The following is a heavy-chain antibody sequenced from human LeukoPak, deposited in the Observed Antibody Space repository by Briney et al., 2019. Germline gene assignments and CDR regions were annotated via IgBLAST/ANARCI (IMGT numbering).Heavy chain of an antibody. D-gene: IGHD4-17*01. CDR1: GFTFSSYW. J-gene: IGHJ5*02. CDR3: ATERGVTINWFDP. Sequence: GGSLRLSCAASGFTFSSYWMSWVRQAPGKGLEWVANIKQDGSEKYYVDSVKGRFTISRDNAKNSLYLQMNSLRAEATAVYYCATERGVTINWFDPWGQGTLVTVSS. CDR2: IKQDGSEK. V-gene: IGHV3-7*04.